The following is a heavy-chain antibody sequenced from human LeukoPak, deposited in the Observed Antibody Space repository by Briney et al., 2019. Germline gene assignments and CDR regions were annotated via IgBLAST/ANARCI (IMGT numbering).Heavy chain of an antibody. CDR1: GFTVSAYA. Sequence: NAGVSLRLSCAASGFTVSAYAMAWVRQAPGKGLEWVSTIYDDNTYYADSVRGRFTISRDNAKNTVYLQMNSLRAEDTAVYYCARWYSSGWYSDYWGQGTLVTVSS. D-gene: IGHD6-19*01. V-gene: IGHV3-21*06. J-gene: IGHJ4*02. CDR3: ARWYSSGWYSDY. CDR2: IYDDNT.